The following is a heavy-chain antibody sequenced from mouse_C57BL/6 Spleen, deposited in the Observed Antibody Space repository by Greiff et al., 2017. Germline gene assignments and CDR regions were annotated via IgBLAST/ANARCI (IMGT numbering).Heavy chain of an antibody. J-gene: IGHJ4*01. Sequence: EVKLMESGGGLVQPGGSLSLSCAASGFTFTDYYMSWVRQPPGKALEWLGFIRNKANGYTTEYSASVKGRFTISRDNSQSILYLQMNALRAEDSATDDCARYNYDYDSYYAMDYWGQGTSVTVSS. V-gene: IGHV7-3*01. CDR3: ARYNYDYDSYYAMDY. D-gene: IGHD2-4*01. CDR1: GFTFTDYY. CDR2: IRNKANGYTT.